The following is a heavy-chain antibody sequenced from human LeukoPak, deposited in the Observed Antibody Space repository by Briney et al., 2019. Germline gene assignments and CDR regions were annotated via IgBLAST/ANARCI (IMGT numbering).Heavy chain of an antibody. CDR1: GFTFSSYA. D-gene: IGHD1-26*01. V-gene: IGHV3-64*01. CDR3: ARDYSGPGDY. J-gene: IGHJ4*02. CDR2: ISSNGGST. Sequence: PGGSLRLSCAASGFTFSSYAMHWVRQAPGKGLEYVSAISSNGGSTFYANSVKGRFTISRDNSKNTLYLQMGSLRAEDMAVYSCARDYSGPGDYWGQGTLVTVSS.